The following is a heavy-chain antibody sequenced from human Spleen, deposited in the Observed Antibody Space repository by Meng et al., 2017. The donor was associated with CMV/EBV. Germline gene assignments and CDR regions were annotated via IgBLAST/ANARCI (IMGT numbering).Heavy chain of an antibody. V-gene: IGHV4-39*07. D-gene: IGHD6-6*01. CDR2: IYYSGST. CDR3: ARAKGWSTAAPPDY. J-gene: IGHJ4*02. CDR1: GGSISSSSYY. Sequence: LQLQESGPGLVKPSETLSLTCTVSGGSISSSSYYWGWIRQPPGKGLEWIGSIYYSGSTYYNPSLKSRVTISVDTSKNQFSLKLSSVTAADTAVYYCARAKGWSTAAPPDYWGQGTLVTVSS.